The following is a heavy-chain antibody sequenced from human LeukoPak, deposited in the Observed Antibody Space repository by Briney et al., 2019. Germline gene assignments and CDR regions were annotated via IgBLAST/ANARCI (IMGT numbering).Heavy chain of an antibody. D-gene: IGHD5-12*01. CDR2: ISSSSSYI. CDR1: GFTFSGYS. J-gene: IGHJ6*03. V-gene: IGHV3-21*01. Sequence: GGSLRLSCAASGFTFSGYSMNWVRQAPGKGLEWVSSISSSSSYIYYADSVKGRFTISRDNAKNSLYLQMNSLRAEDTAVYYCARVRGYSGYGQDYYYYYYYMDVWGKGTTVTVSS. CDR3: ARVRGYSGYGQDYYYYYYYMDV.